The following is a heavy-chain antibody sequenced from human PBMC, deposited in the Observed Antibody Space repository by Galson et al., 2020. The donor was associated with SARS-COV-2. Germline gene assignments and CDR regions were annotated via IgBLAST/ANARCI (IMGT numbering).Heavy chain of an antibody. V-gene: IGHV3-30*03. D-gene: IGHD1-26*01. CDR2: VLYDGSNE. Sequence: GGSLRLSCAASGFTLSSYAMHWVRRAPGKGLEWVATVLYDGSNEYYADSVKGRFTISRDSSNNTLFLQMTSLRPEDTAVFYCAREGGGAFDIWGQGTMVTVSS. CDR3: AREGGGAFDI. J-gene: IGHJ3*02. CDR1: GFTLSSYA.